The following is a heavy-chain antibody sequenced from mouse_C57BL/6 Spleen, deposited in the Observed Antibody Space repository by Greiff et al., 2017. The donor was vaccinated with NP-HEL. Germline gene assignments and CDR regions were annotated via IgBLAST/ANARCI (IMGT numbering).Heavy chain of an antibody. D-gene: IGHD2-1*01. CDR3: ARGATMAPFDY. CDR1: GYSITSGYY. V-gene: IGHV3-6*01. J-gene: IGHJ2*01. CDR2: ISYDGSN. Sequence: ESGPGLVKPSQSLSLTCSVTGYSITSGYYWNWIRQFPGNKLEWMGYISYDGSNNYNPSLKNRISITRDTSKNQFFLKLNSVTTEDTATYYCARGATMAPFDYWGQGTTLTVSS.